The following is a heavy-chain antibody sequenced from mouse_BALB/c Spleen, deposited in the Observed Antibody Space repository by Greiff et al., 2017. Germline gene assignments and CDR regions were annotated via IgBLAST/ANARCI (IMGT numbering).Heavy chain of an antibody. V-gene: IGHV3-8*02. CDR3: ARCPYYGSSQYWYFDV. Sequence: EVKVVESGPSLVKPSQTLSLTCSVTGDSITSGYWNWIRKFPGNKLEYMGYISYSGSTYYNPSLKSRISITRDTSKNQYYLQLNSVTTEDTATYYCARCPYYGSSQYWYFDVWGAGTTVTVSS. D-gene: IGHD1-1*01. CDR1: GDSITSGY. J-gene: IGHJ1*01. CDR2: ISYSGST.